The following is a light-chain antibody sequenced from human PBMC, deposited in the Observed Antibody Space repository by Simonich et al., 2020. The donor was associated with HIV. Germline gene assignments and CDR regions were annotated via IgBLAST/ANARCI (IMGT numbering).Light chain of an antibody. CDR1: SSNIGAGYD. Sequence: QSVLTQPPSVSGAPGQRVTISCTGSSSNIGAGYDVHWYQQLPGTAPKLLIYGNSNRPSGVPDRFSGSKSDTSASLAITGLQAEDEADYYCQSYYSSLSGSVFGGGTKLTVL. V-gene: IGLV1-40*01. CDR2: GNS. CDR3: QSYYSSLSGSV. J-gene: IGLJ2*01.